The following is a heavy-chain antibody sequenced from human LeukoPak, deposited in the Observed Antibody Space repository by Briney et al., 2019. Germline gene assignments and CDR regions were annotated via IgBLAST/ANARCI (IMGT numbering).Heavy chain of an antibody. Sequence: ASVKVSCKASGYTFISYGITWVRQAPGQGLEWMGWINPNSGGTNYAQKFQDRVTMTRDTSISTAYMELSSLRSDDTAIYYCARPLTTSGWYFDLWGRGTLVTVSS. V-gene: IGHV1-2*02. CDR3: ARPLTTSGWYFDL. D-gene: IGHD1-14*01. J-gene: IGHJ2*01. CDR2: INPNSGGT. CDR1: GYTFISYG.